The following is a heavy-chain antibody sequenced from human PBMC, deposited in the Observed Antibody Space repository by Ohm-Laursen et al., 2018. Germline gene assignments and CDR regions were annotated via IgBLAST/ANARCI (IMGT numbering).Heavy chain of an antibody. CDR3: AKAGGAQWLVQYFQH. V-gene: IGHV3-30*18. J-gene: IGHJ1*01. D-gene: IGHD6-19*01. Sequence: SLRLSCAASGFTFDDYAMHWVRQAPGKGLEWVAVISYNGSNKYYADSVKGRFTISRDNSKNTLYLQMNSLRAEDTAVYYCAKAGGAQWLVQYFQHWGQGTLVTVSS. CDR2: ISYNGSNK. CDR1: GFTFDDYA.